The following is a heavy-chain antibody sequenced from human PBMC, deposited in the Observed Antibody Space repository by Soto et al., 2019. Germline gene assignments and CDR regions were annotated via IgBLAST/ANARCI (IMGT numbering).Heavy chain of an antibody. D-gene: IGHD2-2*02. Sequence: EVQLVESGGGLVKPGGSLRLSCAASGFAFSSFTMNWVRQAPGKGLQWVSSISSTGDYIYYADSLKGRFTISRDNAKNSLYLQMNNLRAEDTAVYYCARGYDIVRVSGAIRVAYFDYWGQGTLVPVSS. CDR1: GFAFSSFT. V-gene: IGHV3-21*01. CDR2: ISSTGDYI. CDR3: ARGYDIVRVSGAIRVAYFDY. J-gene: IGHJ4*02.